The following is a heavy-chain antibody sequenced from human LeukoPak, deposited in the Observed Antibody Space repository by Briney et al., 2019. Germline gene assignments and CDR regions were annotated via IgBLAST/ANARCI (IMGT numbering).Heavy chain of an antibody. Sequence: SETQSLTCTVSGGSISSYYWSWIRQPPGKGLEWIGYIYYSGSTNYNPSLKSRVTISVDTSKNQFSLKLSSVTAADTAVYYCAREGLNCSGGGCYTVFDYWGQGTLVTVSS. CDR1: GGSISSYY. CDR2: IYYSGST. J-gene: IGHJ4*02. D-gene: IGHD2-15*01. V-gene: IGHV4-59*01. CDR3: AREGLNCSGGGCYTVFDY.